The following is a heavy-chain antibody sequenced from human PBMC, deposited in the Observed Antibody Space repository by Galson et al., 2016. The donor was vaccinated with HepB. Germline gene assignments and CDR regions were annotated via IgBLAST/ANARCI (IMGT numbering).Heavy chain of an antibody. CDR3: ARGNTFDY. CDR2: TYYRSKWYN. CDR1: GDSVPSNSAT. J-gene: IGHJ4*02. V-gene: IGHV6-1*01. D-gene: IGHD4-11*01. Sequence: CAISGDSVPSNSATWNWIRQSPSRGLEWLGRTYYRSKWYNDYAVSVKSRITINPDTSKKQFSRQLNSVTPEDTAVYYCARGNTFDYWGQGTLVTVAS.